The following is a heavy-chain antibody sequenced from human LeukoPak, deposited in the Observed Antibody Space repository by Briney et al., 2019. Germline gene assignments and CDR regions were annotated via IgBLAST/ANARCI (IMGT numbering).Heavy chain of an antibody. CDR1: GGSITSSTYY. Sequence: SETLSLTCSVSGGSITSSTYYWGWIRQPPGKGLEWIGTLHYSGGTYYSPSLESRVTISVDTSENHVSLKLTSVTAADTAVYYCARHTRSGYNYGFNYFDYWGRGTLVAVSS. CDR3: ARHTRSGYNYGFNYFDY. V-gene: IGHV4-39*01. J-gene: IGHJ4*02. D-gene: IGHD5-18*01. CDR2: LHYSGGT.